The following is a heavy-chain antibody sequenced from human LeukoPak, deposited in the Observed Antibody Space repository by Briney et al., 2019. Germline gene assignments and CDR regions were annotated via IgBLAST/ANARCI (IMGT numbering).Heavy chain of an antibody. V-gene: IGHV4-59*01. Sequence: PSETLSLTCTVSGGSISRYYWSWIRQPPGKGLEWIGYIYYSGSTNYNPPLKSRVTISVDTSKNQFSLKLSSVTAADTAVYYCARGLWFGELLIYYYYMDVWGKGTTVTVSS. D-gene: IGHD3-10*01. CDR2: IYYSGST. J-gene: IGHJ6*03. CDR3: ARGLWFGELLIYYYYMDV. CDR1: GGSISRYY.